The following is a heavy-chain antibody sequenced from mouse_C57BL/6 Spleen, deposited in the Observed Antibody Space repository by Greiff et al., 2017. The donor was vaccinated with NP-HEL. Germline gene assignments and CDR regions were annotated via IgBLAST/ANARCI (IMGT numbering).Heavy chain of an antibody. D-gene: IGHD2-5*01. CDR2: IYPGSGST. Sequence: QVQLQQPGAELVKPGASVKMSCKASGYTFTSYWITWVKQRPGQGLEWIGDIYPGSGSTNYNEKFKSKATLTVDTSSSTAYMPLSSLTSEDSAVYYCARGDSNYPMDYWGQGTSVTVSS. CDR3: ARGDSNYPMDY. V-gene: IGHV1-55*01. J-gene: IGHJ4*01. CDR1: GYTFTSYW.